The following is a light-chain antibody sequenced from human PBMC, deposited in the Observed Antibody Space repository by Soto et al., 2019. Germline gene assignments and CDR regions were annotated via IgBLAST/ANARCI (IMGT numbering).Light chain of an antibody. CDR2: AAS. CDR3: QQSYIGPRT. Sequence: IQLTQSPSSLSASVGDRVTITCRASQGINTFLAWYQQKPGKAPKLLIYAASTLQSGVPSRFSGSGSGTDFTLTISSLQPEDFGTYYCQQSYIGPRTFGPGTTVEIK. V-gene: IGKV1-9*01. CDR1: QGINTF. J-gene: IGKJ2*01.